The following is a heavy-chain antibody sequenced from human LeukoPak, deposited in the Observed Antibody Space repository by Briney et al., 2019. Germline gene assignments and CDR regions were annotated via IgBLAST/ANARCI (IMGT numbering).Heavy chain of an antibody. J-gene: IGHJ4*02. V-gene: IGHV3-53*01. CDR1: GFTVSSNY. D-gene: IGHD3-10*01. CDR3: AKGFQYGSGRHFDY. Sequence: GGSLRLSCAASGFTVSSNYMSWVRQAPGKGLEWASVIYSGGSTYYADSVKGGFTISRDNSKNTLYLQMNSLRAEDTAVYYCAKGFQYGSGRHFDYWGQGTLVTVTS. CDR2: IYSGGST.